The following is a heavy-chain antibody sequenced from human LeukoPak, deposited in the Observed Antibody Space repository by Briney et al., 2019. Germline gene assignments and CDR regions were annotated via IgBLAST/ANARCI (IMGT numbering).Heavy chain of an antibody. Sequence: GGSLRLSCAASGFTFSSYAMSWVRQAPGKGLEWVSTISGGGGTPYYADSVKGRFTISRDNSKNTLFLQMNSLRVEDTAVYYWAKSGLNRFDYWGQGALVTVSS. CDR2: ISGGGGTP. V-gene: IGHV3-23*01. J-gene: IGHJ4*02. D-gene: IGHD2-15*01. CDR3: AKSGLNRFDY. CDR1: GFTFSSYA.